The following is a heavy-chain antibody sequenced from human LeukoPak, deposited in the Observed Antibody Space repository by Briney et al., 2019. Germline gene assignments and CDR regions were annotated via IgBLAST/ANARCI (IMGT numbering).Heavy chain of an antibody. CDR3: AIYLQMWTADYYYGMDV. D-gene: IGHD2-2*02. CDR1: GSTFTGYH. CDR2: INPNSGGT. V-gene: IGHV1-2*02. J-gene: IGHJ6*02. Sequence: ASVKLSCKASGSTFTGYHMHWVRQAPGQRPEWKGWINPNSGGTNRAQKFQGRFTMTRDTPISTAYMELSRLRSDDTAVYYCAIYLQMWTADYYYGMDVWGQGTTVTVSS.